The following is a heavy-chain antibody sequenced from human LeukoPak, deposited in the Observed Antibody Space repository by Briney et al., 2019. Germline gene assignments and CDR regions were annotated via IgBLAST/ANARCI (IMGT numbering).Heavy chain of an antibody. D-gene: IGHD2-15*01. CDR1: GFTFSSYA. CDR2: ISGSGGST. V-gene: IGHV3-23*01. CDR3: AREYCSGGSCYDY. Sequence: QPGGSLRLSCAASGFTFSSYAMSWVRQAPGKGLEWLSAISGSGGSTYYADSVKGRFTISRDNSKNTLYLQMNSLRAEDTAVYYCAREYCSGGSCYDYWGQGTLVTVSS. J-gene: IGHJ4*02.